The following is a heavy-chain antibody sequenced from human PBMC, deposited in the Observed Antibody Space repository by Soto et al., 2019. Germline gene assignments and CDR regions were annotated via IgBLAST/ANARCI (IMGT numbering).Heavy chain of an antibody. V-gene: IGHV4-31*03. CDR2: LYYSGST. CDR1: GGSISSGGYY. D-gene: IGHD3-10*01. CDR3: ARGRITMVRGVPLDAFDI. J-gene: IGHJ3*02. Sequence: QVQLQESGPGLVKPSQTLSLTCTVSGGSISSGGYYWSWIRQHPGKGLEWIGYLYYSGSTYYNPSLKSRVTISVDTSKNQFSLKLSSVTAADTAVYYCARGRITMVRGVPLDAFDIWGQGTMVTVSS.